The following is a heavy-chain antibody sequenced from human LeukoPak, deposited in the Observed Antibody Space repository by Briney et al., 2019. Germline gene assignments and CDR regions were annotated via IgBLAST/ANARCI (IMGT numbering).Heavy chain of an antibody. CDR1: GLTFSSYS. Sequence: GGSLRLSCAASGLTFSSYSMNWVRQAPGKGLEWVSSISSSSSYIYYADSVKGRFTISRDNAKNSLYLQMNSLRAEDTAVYFCACGRWKTSAVDYWGQGTLVTVSS. J-gene: IGHJ4*02. V-gene: IGHV3-21*01. D-gene: IGHD4-23*01. CDR2: ISSSSSYI. CDR3: ACGRWKTSAVDY.